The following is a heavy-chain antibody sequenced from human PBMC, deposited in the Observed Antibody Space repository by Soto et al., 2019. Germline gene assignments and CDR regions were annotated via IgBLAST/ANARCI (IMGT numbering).Heavy chain of an antibody. J-gene: IGHJ3*02. CDR1: GFTFSDYY. CDR2: ISSSGSTI. Sequence: PGGSLRLSCAASGFTFSDYYMSWIRQAPGKGLEWVSYISSSGSTIYYADSVKGRFTISRDNAKNSLYLQMNSLRAEDTAVYYCAGGFITMVRSDAFDIWGQGTMVTVSS. CDR3: AGGFITMVRSDAFDI. D-gene: IGHD3-10*01. V-gene: IGHV3-11*01.